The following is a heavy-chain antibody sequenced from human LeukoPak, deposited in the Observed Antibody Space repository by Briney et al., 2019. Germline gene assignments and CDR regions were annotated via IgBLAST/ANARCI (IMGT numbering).Heavy chain of an antibody. CDR1: GGSISSCY. D-gene: IGHD6-13*01. Sequence: SETLSLTCTVSGGSISSCYWSWIRQPPGKGLEWIGYIYYSGSTNYNPSLKSRVTISVDTSKNQFSLKLSSVTAADTAVYYCARAVAAAGTYYYYGMDVWGQGTTVTVSS. CDR2: IYYSGST. J-gene: IGHJ6*02. V-gene: IGHV4-59*01. CDR3: ARAVAAAGTYYYYGMDV.